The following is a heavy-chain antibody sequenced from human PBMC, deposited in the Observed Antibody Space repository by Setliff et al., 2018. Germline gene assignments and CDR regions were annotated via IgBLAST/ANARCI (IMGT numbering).Heavy chain of an antibody. CDR3: ARGRVEMSTITPFDY. CDR1: GGSISSSSYY. V-gene: IGHV4-39*07. J-gene: IGHJ4*02. CDR2: IYYSGST. Sequence: SETLSLTCTVSGGSISSSSYYWGWIRQPPGKGLEWIGSIYYSGSTYYNPSLKSRVTISVDTSKNQFSLKLSSVTAADTAVYYCARGRVEMSTITPFDYWGQGTLVTVSS. D-gene: IGHD5-12*01.